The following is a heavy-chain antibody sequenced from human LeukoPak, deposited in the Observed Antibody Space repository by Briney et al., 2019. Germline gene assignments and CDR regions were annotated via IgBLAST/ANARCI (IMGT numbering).Heavy chain of an antibody. CDR2: IHYDGSNK. CDR3: AKDLGTQIWQEYYFDY. CDR1: GFTFTNYG. V-gene: IGHV3-30*02. J-gene: IGHJ4*02. Sequence: PGGSLRLSCAASGFTFTNYGMHWVRQAPGKGLEWVALIHYDGSNKYYADSVKGRFTISRDISKNTLYLQMNSLRAEDTAVYYCAKDLGTQIWQEYYFDYWGQGTLVTVSS. D-gene: IGHD5-18*01.